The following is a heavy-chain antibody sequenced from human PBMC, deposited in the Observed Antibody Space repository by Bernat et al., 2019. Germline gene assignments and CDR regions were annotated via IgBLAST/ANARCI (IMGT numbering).Heavy chain of an antibody. CDR2: IGAGGDNT. J-gene: IGHJ3*01. CDR1: GFTFSSYP. CDR3: AKDLGVVFVATDAYDV. V-gene: IGHV3-23*01. Sequence: EVQLLESGGGLLRPGGSLRLSCAASGFTFSSYPMIGFRQAPGKGLGWVSAIGAGGDNTYYADSVKGRFTISRGNSKDTLYLQMNSLRAEDTAVYFCAKDLGVVFVATDAYDVWGPGTMVTVSS. D-gene: IGHD2-2*01.